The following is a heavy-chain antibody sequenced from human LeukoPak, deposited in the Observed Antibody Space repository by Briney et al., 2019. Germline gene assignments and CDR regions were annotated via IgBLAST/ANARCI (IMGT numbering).Heavy chain of an antibody. CDR2: IVVGSGNT. Sequence: SVKVSCKAFGFTFTNSAMQWVRQARGQRLEWMGWIVVGSGNTNYAQNFRERVTITGDMSTGTAYMELSSLRSEDTAVYYCAASSGTVGNFDYWGQGTLVTVSS. CDR1: GFTFTNSA. CDR3: AASSGTVGNFDY. V-gene: IGHV1-58*02. D-gene: IGHD3-10*01. J-gene: IGHJ4*02.